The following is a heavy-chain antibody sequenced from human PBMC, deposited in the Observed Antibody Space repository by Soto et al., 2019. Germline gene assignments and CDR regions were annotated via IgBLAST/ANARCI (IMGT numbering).Heavy chain of an antibody. V-gene: IGHV1-2*02. CDR2: INPKTAAT. CDR1: GYSFSDYF. Sequence: ASVKVSCKPSGYSFSDYFIQWVRQAPGQGLEWVAWINPKTAATNYAKKFQGRVSLTWDTSSTTAYMELTRLRPDDTAVYYCARIKWGLNYYNGMDVWGQGTMVTV. D-gene: IGHD1-26*01. CDR3: ARIKWGLNYYNGMDV. J-gene: IGHJ6*02.